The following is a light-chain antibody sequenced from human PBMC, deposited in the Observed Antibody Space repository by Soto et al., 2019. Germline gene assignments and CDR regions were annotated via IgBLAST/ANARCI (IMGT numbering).Light chain of an antibody. CDR2: KAS. J-gene: IGKJ1*01. Sequence: RMTQSPSTLSASVGDRVTITCRASQSISSWLAWYQQKPGKAPKLLIYKASSLETGVPSRFSGSGSGTEFTLTISSLQPDDFATYYCQQYNSHWTFGQGTKVAIK. V-gene: IGKV1-5*03. CDR3: QQYNSHWT. CDR1: QSISSW.